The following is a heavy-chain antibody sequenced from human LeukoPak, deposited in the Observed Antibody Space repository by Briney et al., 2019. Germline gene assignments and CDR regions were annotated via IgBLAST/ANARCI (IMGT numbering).Heavy chain of an antibody. CDR1: GFPFSTYS. CDR3: ARDGGLLPDT. Sequence: PGGSLTLSCAASGFPFSTYSMHWVRQPPGKGLMWISRISPDGSSRSYADSAKGRFIISRDNAKNTLSLQMTSLTADDTAVFYCARDGGLLPDTWGKGTLVIVSS. CDR2: ISPDGSSR. D-gene: IGHD2-21*02. J-gene: IGHJ4*02. V-gene: IGHV3-74*01.